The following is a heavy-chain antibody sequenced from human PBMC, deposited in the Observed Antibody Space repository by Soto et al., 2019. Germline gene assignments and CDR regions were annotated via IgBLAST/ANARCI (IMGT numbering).Heavy chain of an antibody. CDR2: INPAGTIT. J-gene: IGHJ5*02. V-gene: IGHV3-74*01. D-gene: IGHD3-16*01. Sequence: MQMVESGGGSVQPGGSLRLSCAASGFPFSHYWMHWVRQTPGKGLVWVSRINPAGTITNYADSVEGRFTISRDNADSALVLQMNSLSGEDTAIYYCTSDTFGLRDTWGQGTRVTVSS. CDR3: TSDTFGLRDT. CDR1: GFPFSHYW.